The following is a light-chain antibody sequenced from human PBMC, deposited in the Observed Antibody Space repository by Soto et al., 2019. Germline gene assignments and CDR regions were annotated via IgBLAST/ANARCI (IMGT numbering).Light chain of an antibody. Sequence: DIVMTQSALYLPVTPGEPASISWRSSQTRLHSNGYNYLDWYLQRPGQSPQLLIFLGSNRASGVPDRFSGRESGSDFTLQISRVDAEDVGVYYCMQVLQTPHTFGPGTKADIK. CDR3: MQVLQTPHT. CDR2: LGS. CDR1: QTRLHSNGYNY. J-gene: IGKJ3*01. V-gene: IGKV2-28*01.